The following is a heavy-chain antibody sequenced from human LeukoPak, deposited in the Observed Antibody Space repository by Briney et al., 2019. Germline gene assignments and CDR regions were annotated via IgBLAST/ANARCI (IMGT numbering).Heavy chain of an antibody. Sequence: ASVKVSCKASGGTFSSYAISWVRQAPGQGLEWMGGIIPIFGTANYAQKFQGRVTMTRNTSISTAYMELSSLRSEDTAVYYCARGRRNKKWPLPFYWGQGTLVTVSS. CDR1: GGTFSSYA. V-gene: IGHV1-69*05. CDR3: ARGRRNKKWPLPFY. CDR2: IIPIFGTA. D-gene: IGHD5-12*01. J-gene: IGHJ4*02.